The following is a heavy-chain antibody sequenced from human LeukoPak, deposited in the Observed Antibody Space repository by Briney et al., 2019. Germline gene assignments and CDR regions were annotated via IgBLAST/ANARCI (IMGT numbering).Heavy chain of an antibody. Sequence: PSETLSLTCTVSGGSISSYYWSWIRQPPGKGLEWIGYIYYSGSTNYNPSLKSRVTISVDTSKNQFSLKLRSVTAADTAVYYCARATYYYGSGSPLGLPNWFDPWGQGTQVTVSS. CDR1: GGSISSYY. CDR3: ARATYYYGSGSPLGLPNWFDP. V-gene: IGHV4-59*01. D-gene: IGHD3-10*01. J-gene: IGHJ5*02. CDR2: IYYSGST.